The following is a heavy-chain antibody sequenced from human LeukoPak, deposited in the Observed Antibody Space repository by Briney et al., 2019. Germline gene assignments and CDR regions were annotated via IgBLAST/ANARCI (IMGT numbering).Heavy chain of an antibody. CDR2: IYHSGST. CDR1: GYSISSGYY. CDR3: ARHQDPAVTTRNDAFDT. J-gene: IGHJ3*02. Sequence: SETLSLTCTVSGYSISSGYYWGWIRQPPGKGLEWIGSIYHSGSTYYNPSLKSRVTISVDTSKNQFSLKLSSVTAADTAVYYCARHQDPAVTTRNDAFDTWGQGTMVTVSS. D-gene: IGHD4-17*01. V-gene: IGHV4-38-2*02.